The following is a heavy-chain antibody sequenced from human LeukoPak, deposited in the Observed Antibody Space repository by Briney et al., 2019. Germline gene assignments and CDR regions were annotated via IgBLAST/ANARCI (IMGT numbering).Heavy chain of an antibody. V-gene: IGHV4-39*01. CDR3: VRPDNNSFDF. CDR2: IYETGST. J-gene: IGHJ3*01. D-gene: IGHD5-24*01. Sequence: SETLSLTCSVSGGSLSSSSYYWGWIRQPPGRGLEWIGNIYETGSTNYNPSLKSRVTISVDTSKNQFSLKLSSVTAADTAVYYCVRPDNNSFDFWGQGTMVAVSS. CDR1: GGSLSSSSYY.